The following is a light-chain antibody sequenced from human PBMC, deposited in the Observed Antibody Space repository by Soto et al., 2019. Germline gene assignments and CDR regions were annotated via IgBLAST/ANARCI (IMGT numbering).Light chain of an antibody. CDR2: EVS. V-gene: IGLV2-14*01. Sequence: QSVLTQPASVSGSPGQSITISCTGTSSDVGAYNYVSWYQQHPGKAPKLMIFEVSDRPSGVSNRFSGSKSGNTASLTISGLQAEDEADYYCSSYTSSNTPVFGAGTQLTVL. CDR1: SSDVGAYNY. J-gene: IGLJ2*01. CDR3: SSYTSSNTPV.